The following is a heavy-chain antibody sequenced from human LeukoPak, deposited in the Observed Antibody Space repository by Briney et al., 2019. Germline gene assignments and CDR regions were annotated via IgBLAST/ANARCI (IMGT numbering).Heavy chain of an antibody. D-gene: IGHD6-13*01. CDR1: GGSISSYY. CDR3: ARDSSYYSSSWKNAADY. J-gene: IGHJ4*02. CDR2: IYHSGST. Sequence: SETLSLTCTVSGGSISSYYWSWIRQPPGKGLEWIGSIYHSGSTYYNPSLKSRVTISVDTSKNQFSLKLSSVTAADTAVYYCARDSSYYSSSWKNAADYWGQGTLVTVSS. V-gene: IGHV4-59*12.